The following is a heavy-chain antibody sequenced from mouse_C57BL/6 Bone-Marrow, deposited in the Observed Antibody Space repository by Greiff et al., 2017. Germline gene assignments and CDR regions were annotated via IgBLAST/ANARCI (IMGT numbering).Heavy chain of an antibody. J-gene: IGHJ4*01. D-gene: IGHD2-12*01. Sequence: QVQLQQSGPGLVQPSQSLSITCTVSGFSLTSYGVHWVRQSPGKGLEWLGVIWSGGSTDYNAAFISRLSISKDNSKSKVFFKMNSLQADDTAIYYCARIPLYSGYAMDYWGQGTSVTVSS. CDR1: GFSLTSYG. V-gene: IGHV2-2*01. CDR3: ARIPLYSGYAMDY. CDR2: IWSGGST.